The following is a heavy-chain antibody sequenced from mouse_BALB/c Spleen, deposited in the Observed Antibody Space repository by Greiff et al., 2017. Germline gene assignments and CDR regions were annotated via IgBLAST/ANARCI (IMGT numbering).Heavy chain of an antibody. CDR1: GFTFRSYA. V-gene: IGHV5-6-5*01. CDR2: ISSGGST. Sequence: DVKLVESGGGLVKPGGSLKLSCAASGFTFRSYAMSWVRQTPEKRLEWVASISSGGSTYYPDSVKGRFTISRDNARNILYLQMSSLRSEDTAMYYCEKWSPYDYGSSYDDYWGQGTTLTVAA. D-gene: IGHD1-1*01. J-gene: IGHJ2*01. CDR3: EKWSPYDYGSSYDDY.